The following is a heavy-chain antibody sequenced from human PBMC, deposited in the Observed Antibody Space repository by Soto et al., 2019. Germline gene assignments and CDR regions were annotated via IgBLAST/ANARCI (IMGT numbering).Heavy chain of an antibody. CDR3: ARESEDLTSNFDY. V-gene: IGHV3-21*06. Sequence: GGPLRLSFTASGFIFTRDSMNWVRQAPGKGLEWVSSISSTTNYIYYGDSMKGRFTISRDNAKNSLYLEMNSLRAEDTAVYYCARESEDLTSNFDYWGQGTLVTVSS. CDR2: ISSTTNYI. J-gene: IGHJ4*02. CDR1: GFIFTRDS.